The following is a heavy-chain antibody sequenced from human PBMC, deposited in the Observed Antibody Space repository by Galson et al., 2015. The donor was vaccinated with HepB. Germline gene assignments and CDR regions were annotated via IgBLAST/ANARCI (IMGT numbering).Heavy chain of an antibody. J-gene: IGHJ4*02. D-gene: IGHD1-26*01. CDR2: ISSSGGTT. CDR3: AKVRRDAWGDY. Sequence: SLRLSCAASGFSFTTYVMSWARQAPGKGLEWVSSISSSGGTTYYADSVKGRLTISRDNSQNTLYLQMNSLRVEDTAVYYCAKVRRDAWGDYWGQGTLVTVSS. V-gene: IGHV3-23*01. CDR1: GFSFTTYV.